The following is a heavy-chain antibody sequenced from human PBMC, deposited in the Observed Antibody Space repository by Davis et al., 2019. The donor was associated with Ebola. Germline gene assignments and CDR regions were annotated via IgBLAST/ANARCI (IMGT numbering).Heavy chain of an antibody. D-gene: IGHD4-17*01. CDR2: IHYLGNT. J-gene: IGHJ6*02. V-gene: IGHV4-59*01. CDR1: GGSINNYF. CDR3: ARGNYGDYIVLYYYNMDV. Sequence: SETLSLTCTVSGGSINNYFWSWIRQPPGKGLEWIGNIHYLGNTNYNPSLKSRVTMSVDTSKHQFSLKLSSVTAADTAVYYCARGNYGDYIVLYYYNMDVWGQGTTVTVSS.